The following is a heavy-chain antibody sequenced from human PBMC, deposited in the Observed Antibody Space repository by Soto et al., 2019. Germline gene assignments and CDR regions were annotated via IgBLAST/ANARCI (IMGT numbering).Heavy chain of an antibody. Sequence: AAVKDPCKTSGYTFTDYDINWVRQATGQGLEWIGWMNPNSGETGYAQKFQGRVAMTRSASLSTVYLELSSLRSEDTAVYYCARVAVAARPRWYNWFDPWGQGTLVTVSS. CDR1: GYTFTDYD. CDR3: ARVAVAARPRWYNWFDP. V-gene: IGHV1-8*01. D-gene: IGHD2-15*01. J-gene: IGHJ5*02. CDR2: MNPNSGET.